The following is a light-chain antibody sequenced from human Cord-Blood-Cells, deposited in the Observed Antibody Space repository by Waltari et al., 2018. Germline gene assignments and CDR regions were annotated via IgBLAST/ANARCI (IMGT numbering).Light chain of an antibody. CDR1: SSDVGSYNL. J-gene: IGLJ2*01. CDR2: EGS. CDR3: CSYAGSSTDVV. V-gene: IGLV2-23*01. Sequence: PGQSITISCTGTSSDVGSYNLVSWYQQHPGKAPKLMIYEGSKRPSGVSNRFSGSKSGNTASLTISGLQAEDEADYYCCSYAGSSTDVVFGGGTKLTVL.